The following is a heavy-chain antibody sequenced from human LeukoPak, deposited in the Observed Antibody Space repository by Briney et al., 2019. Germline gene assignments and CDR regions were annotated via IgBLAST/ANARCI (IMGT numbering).Heavy chain of an antibody. J-gene: IGHJ4*02. D-gene: IGHD6-19*01. CDR1: GFTFSSYS. CDR2: ISSSSSTI. CDR3: ARGAYSSDWSGGY. V-gene: IGHV3-48*01. Sequence: GGSLTLSCAASGFTFSSYSMNWVRQAPGKALEWVSFISSSSSTIYYADSVKVRFTISRDNAKNSLYMQMNSLRAEDTALYYCARGAYSSDWSGGYWGQGTLVTVSS.